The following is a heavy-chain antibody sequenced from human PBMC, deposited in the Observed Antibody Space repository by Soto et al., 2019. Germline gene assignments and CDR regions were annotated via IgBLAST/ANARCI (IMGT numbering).Heavy chain of an antibody. Sequence: QVQLQESGPGLVKPSGTLSLTCAVSGGSIISYNWWSWVRQPPGKGLEWIGEIFHSGSTNFNPSLKSLVTISIDKSKNNFSLKLNSVTAADTAVYYCARHERSGQDYWGQGTLVTVSS. CDR3: ARHERSGQDY. CDR2: IFHSGST. J-gene: IGHJ4*02. CDR1: GGSIISYNW. D-gene: IGHD3-3*01. V-gene: IGHV4-4*02.